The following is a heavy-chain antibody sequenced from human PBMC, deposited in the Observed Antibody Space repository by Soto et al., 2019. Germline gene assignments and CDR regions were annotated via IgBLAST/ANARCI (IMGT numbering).Heavy chain of an antibody. CDR2: INSDGSST. Sequence: PGGSLRLSCAASGFTFSSYWMHWVRQAPGKGLVWVSRINSDGSSTSYADSVKGRFTISRDNAKNTLYLQMNSLRAEDTAVYYCASAASFIVGVSPSYYYYGMDVWGQVTTVTVSS. V-gene: IGHV3-74*01. CDR3: ASAASFIVGVSPSYYYYGMDV. CDR1: GFTFSSYW. D-gene: IGHD1-26*01. J-gene: IGHJ6*02.